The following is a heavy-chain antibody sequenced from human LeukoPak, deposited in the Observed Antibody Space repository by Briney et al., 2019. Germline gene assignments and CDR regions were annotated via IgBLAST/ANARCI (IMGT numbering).Heavy chain of an antibody. J-gene: IGHJ5*02. Sequence: PGGSLRLSCTTSGFTFTTYWMSWVRQAPGKGLEWVANIKQDGSEKHYVDSVRGRFTISRDNAKNSLYLQMNSLRAEDTALYYCAKALEGTDTDWFDPWGQGTLVTVSS. V-gene: IGHV3-7*03. D-gene: IGHD3-10*01. CDR1: GFTFTTYW. CDR3: AKALEGTDTDWFDP. CDR2: IKQDGSEK.